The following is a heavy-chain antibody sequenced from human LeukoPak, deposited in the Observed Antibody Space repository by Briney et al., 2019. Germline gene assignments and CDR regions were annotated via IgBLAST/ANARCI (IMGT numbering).Heavy chain of an antibody. CDR3: ARHVLLWFGERRGLDY. V-gene: IGHV4-39*01. CDR1: GGSISSSTYY. D-gene: IGHD3-10*01. CDR2: IYYSGST. Sequence: SETLSLTCTVSGGSISSSTYYWGWIRQPPGKGLEWIGSIYYSGSTYYNPSLKSRVTISVDTSKNQFSLKLSSVTAADTAVYYCARHVLLWFGERRGLDYWGQGTLVTVSS. J-gene: IGHJ4*02.